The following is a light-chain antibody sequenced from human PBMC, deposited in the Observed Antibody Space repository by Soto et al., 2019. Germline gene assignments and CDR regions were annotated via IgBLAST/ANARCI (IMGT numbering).Light chain of an antibody. J-gene: IGKJ5*01. CDR3: QQRNVWPPVT. CDR1: QSVSSSY. V-gene: IGKV3D-20*02. Sequence: ELVLTQSPGTLSLSPGERATLSCRASQSVSSSYLAWYQQKPGQAPRLLIYGAFNRATGIPARFSGSGSGTDFTLTISSLEPEDSAVYYCQQRNVWPPVTFGQGTRLEI. CDR2: GAF.